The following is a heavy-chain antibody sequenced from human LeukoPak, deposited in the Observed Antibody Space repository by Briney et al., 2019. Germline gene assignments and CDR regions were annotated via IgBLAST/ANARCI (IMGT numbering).Heavy chain of an antibody. V-gene: IGHV4-39*01. Sequence: SETLSLTCTVSGGSISTTSYYWGWIRQPPGKGLEWIGNIYYSGSTYYNPSLKSRVTISLDTSKNQFSLKLSSVTAADTAVYYCARHVWYPDALDIWGQGTMVTVSS. CDR2: IYYSGST. J-gene: IGHJ3*02. CDR3: ARHVWYPDALDI. D-gene: IGHD3-16*01. CDR1: GGSISTTSYY.